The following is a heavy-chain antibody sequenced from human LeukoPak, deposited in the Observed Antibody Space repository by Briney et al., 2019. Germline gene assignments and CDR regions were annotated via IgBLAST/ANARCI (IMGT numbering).Heavy chain of an antibody. CDR1: GGSISSSHYY. V-gene: IGHV4-39*01. CDR2: VYYSGST. D-gene: IGHD4-17*01. CDR3: ARLYGDYETPAFDI. J-gene: IGHJ3*02. Sequence: SETLSLTCTVSGGSISSSHYYWGWIRQPPGEGLEWIGSVYYSGSTYYNPSLKSRVTISVDTSKNQFSLKVSSVTAADTAVYYCARLYGDYETPAFDIWGQGTMVTVSS.